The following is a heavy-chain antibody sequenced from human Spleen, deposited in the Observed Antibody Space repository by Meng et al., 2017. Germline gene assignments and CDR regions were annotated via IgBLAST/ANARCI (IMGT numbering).Heavy chain of an antibody. J-gene: IGHJ4*02. Sequence: GESLKISCAASGFTFSDYYMSWIRQAPGKGLEWVSYISSSGSTIYYADSVKGRFTISRDNAKNSLYLQMNSLRAEDTAVYYCARTHTPYYDILTGHIDYWGQGTLVTVSS. CDR3: ARTHTPYYDILTGHIDY. D-gene: IGHD3-9*01. CDR1: GFTFSDYY. CDR2: ISSSGSTI. V-gene: IGHV3-11*04.